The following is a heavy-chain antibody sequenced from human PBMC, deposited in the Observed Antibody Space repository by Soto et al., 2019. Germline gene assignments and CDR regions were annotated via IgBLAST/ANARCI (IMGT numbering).Heavy chain of an antibody. V-gene: IGHV4-34*01. J-gene: IGHJ4*02. CDR2: INHSGST. CDR3: ARGQLLWFGELSTYYFDY. CDR1: GGSFSGYY. Sequence: PSETLSLTCAVYGGSFSGYYWSWIRQPPGKGLEWIGEINHSGSTNYNPSLKSRVTISVDTSKNQFSLKLSSVTAADTAVYYCARGQLLWFGELSTYYFDYWGQGTLVTVSS. D-gene: IGHD3-10*01.